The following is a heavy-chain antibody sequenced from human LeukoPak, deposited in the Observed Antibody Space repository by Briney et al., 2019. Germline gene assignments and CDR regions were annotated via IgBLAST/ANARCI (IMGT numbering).Heavy chain of an antibody. V-gene: IGHV3-30*18. CDR1: GFTFSRYG. J-gene: IGHJ4*02. CDR2: ISYDGSNK. D-gene: IGHD1-14*01. CDR3: AKDLRPAGSFYPEH. Sequence: GGSLRLSCAASGFTFSRYGMHWVRQAPGKGLEWVAVISYDGSNKYYADSVKGRLTISRDNSKNTLYLQMNSLRAEDTAVYYCAKDLRPAGSFYPEHWGQGTLVTVSS.